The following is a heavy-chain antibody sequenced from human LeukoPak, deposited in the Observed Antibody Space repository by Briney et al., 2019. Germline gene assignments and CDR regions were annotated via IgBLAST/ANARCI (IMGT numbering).Heavy chain of an antibody. CDR1: GGSFSGYY. J-gene: IGHJ6*03. CDR2: INHSGST. Sequence: SETLSLTCAVYGGSFSGYYWSWIRQPPGKGLEWIGEINHSGSTNYNPSLKSRVTISVDTSKNQFSLKLSSVTAEDTAVYYCARAARGGPTYYMDVWGKGTTVTVSS. CDR3: ARAARGGPTYYMDV. V-gene: IGHV4-34*01. D-gene: IGHD2-15*01.